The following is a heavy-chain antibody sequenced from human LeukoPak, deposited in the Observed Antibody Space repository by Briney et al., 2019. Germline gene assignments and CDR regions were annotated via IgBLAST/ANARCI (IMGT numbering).Heavy chain of an antibody. CDR1: GFTFSTYC. Sequence: GGSLRLSCAASGFTFSTYCMSWVRQAPGKGLEWVSGIGISGVSTYYADSVKGRFTISRDNSKNTLYLQMDSLRDEDTAVYYCAHVGGSTRIQDYWGQGTLVTVSS. CDR3: AHVGGSTRIQDY. J-gene: IGHJ4*02. CDR2: IGISGVST. V-gene: IGHV3-23*01. D-gene: IGHD3-16*01.